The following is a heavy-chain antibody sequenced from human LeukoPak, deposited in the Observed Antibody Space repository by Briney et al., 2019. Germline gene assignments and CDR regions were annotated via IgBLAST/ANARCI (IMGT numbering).Heavy chain of an antibody. Sequence: ETLSLTCAVSGGSISSSNWWSWVRQAPGKGLEWVSSIVSSGGNTFYADSVKGRFTISRDNSKNTLYLQMNSLRAEDTAVYFCARDYRLSWFDYWGQGTLVTVSS. D-gene: IGHD3-16*02. V-gene: IGHV3-23*01. CDR1: GGSISSSN. CDR2: IVSSGGNT. CDR3: ARDYRLSWFDY. J-gene: IGHJ4*02.